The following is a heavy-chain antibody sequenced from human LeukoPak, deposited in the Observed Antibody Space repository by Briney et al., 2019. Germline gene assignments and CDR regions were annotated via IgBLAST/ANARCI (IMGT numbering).Heavy chain of an antibody. J-gene: IGHJ3*02. D-gene: IGHD5-24*01. CDR2: IKPDGIDK. Sequence: GGSLRLSCVGSGFTFRSHWVNWVRQPPGKGLEWVANIKPDGIDKYYLDSARGRFTVSRDNAQNSAFLQMNSLRVEDTAIYYCATISAQTFDIWGQGTLVSVSS. CDR1: GFTFRSHW. V-gene: IGHV3-7*01. CDR3: ATISAQTFDI.